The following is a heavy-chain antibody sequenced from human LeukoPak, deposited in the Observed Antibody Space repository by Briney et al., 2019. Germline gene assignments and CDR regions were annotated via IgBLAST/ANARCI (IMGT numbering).Heavy chain of an antibody. V-gene: IGHV1-18*01. D-gene: IGHD3-16*02. CDR2: ISAYNGNT. CDR1: GYTFTSYG. CDR3: AREVTYYDYVWGSYRYFDY. J-gene: IGHJ4*02. Sequence: ASVKLSCKASGYTFTSYGISWVRQAPGQGLEWMGWISAYNGNTNYAQKLQGRVTMTTDTSTSTAYMELRSLRSDDTAVYYCAREVTYYDYVWGSYRYFDYWGQGTLVTVSS.